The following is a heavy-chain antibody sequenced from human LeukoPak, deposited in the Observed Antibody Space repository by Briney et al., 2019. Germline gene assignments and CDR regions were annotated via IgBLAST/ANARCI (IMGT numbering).Heavy chain of an antibody. D-gene: IGHD4-11*01. CDR3: AKDAQRGFDYSNSLEY. J-gene: IGHJ4*02. Sequence: PERSLRLSCAAYGLTFSHYGFHWVRQAPGKGLEWVAVVWSDGSNKYYGDSVKGRFIIYRDDSQNTVYLQMNSLRAEDTAVYYCAKDAQRGFDYSNSLEYWGQGSLVTVSS. CDR1: GLTFSHYG. CDR2: VWSDGSNK. V-gene: IGHV3-33*06.